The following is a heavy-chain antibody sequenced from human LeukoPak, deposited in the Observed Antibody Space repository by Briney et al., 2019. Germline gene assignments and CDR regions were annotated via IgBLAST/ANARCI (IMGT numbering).Heavy chain of an antibody. CDR2: IKQDGSEK. D-gene: IGHD5-24*01. J-gene: IGHJ4*02. Sequence: PGGSLRLSCAASGFTFSSYWMSWVRQAPGKGLEWVANIKQDGSEKYYVDSVKGRFTISRDNAKNSLYLQMNSLRAEDTAVYYCARTAYGWLQATFDYWGQGTLVTVSS. CDR3: ARTAYGWLQATFDY. V-gene: IGHV3-7*01. CDR1: GFTFSSYW.